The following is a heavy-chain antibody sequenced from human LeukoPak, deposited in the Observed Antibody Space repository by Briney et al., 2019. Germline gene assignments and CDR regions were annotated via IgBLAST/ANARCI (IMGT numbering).Heavy chain of an antibody. Sequence: SVKVSCKASGGTFSSYAISWVRQAPGQGLEWVGGIIPIFGTANYAQKFQGRVTITADKSTSTAYMELSSLRSEDTAVYYCARAGTYYYGSGSYSFDYWGQGTLVTVSS. J-gene: IGHJ4*02. CDR3: ARAGTYYYGSGSYSFDY. V-gene: IGHV1-69*06. CDR2: IIPIFGTA. D-gene: IGHD3-10*01. CDR1: GGTFSSYA.